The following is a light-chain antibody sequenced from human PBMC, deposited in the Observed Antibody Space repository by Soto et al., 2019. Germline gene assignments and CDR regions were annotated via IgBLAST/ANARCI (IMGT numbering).Light chain of an antibody. CDR1: SSDVGSYNL. Sequence: QSALTQPASVSGSPGQSITISCTGTSSDVGSYNLVSWYQQHPGKAPKFMIYEGTKRPSGVSNRFSGSKSGNTVSLTISGLQAEDEADYYCCSYAGSRHYVFGTGTKLTVL. CDR3: CSYAGSRHYV. J-gene: IGLJ1*01. CDR2: EGT. V-gene: IGLV2-23*01.